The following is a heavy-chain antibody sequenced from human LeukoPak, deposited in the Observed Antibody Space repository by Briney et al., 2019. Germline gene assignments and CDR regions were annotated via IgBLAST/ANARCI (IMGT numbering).Heavy chain of an antibody. J-gene: IGHJ4*02. CDR3: AKRRYCSSVSCHDFDY. CDR2: ISAGGDSP. V-gene: IGHV3-23*01. D-gene: IGHD2-2*01. CDR1: GFTFSSYA. Sequence: GGSLRLSCAASGFTFSSYAMSWVRQAPGQGLEWVSAISAGGDSPYYADSVQGRFSISRDNSKNTLHLQMNSLRAGDTAVYYCAKRRYCSSVSCHDFDYWGQGTLVTVSS.